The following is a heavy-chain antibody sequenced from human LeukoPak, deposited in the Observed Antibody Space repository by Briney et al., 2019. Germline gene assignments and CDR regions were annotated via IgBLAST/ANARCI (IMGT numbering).Heavy chain of an antibody. Sequence: ASAKVSCKASGYTFTGYYMHWVRQAPGQGLEWMGWLNPHNGDTNYVQKFQGRVTMTRDTSISTAFMELSSLRSDDTAVYYCARVDQRISFYFDYWGQGTLITVSS. CDR3: ARVDQRISFYFDY. J-gene: IGHJ4*02. D-gene: IGHD3-16*02. CDR2: LNPHNGDT. CDR1: GYTFTGYY. V-gene: IGHV1-2*02.